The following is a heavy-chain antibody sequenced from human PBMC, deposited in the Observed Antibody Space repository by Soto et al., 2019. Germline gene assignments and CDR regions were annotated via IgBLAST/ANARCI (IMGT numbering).Heavy chain of an antibody. CDR1: ECPVSDHH. J-gene: IGHJ3*02. CDR3: GRVRDYRRGFRRFDI. CDR2: SRNKANDYTT. V-gene: IGHV3-72*01. D-gene: IGHD3-10*01. Sequence: STRLSSATSECPVSDHHMDWVRQSPGKGLEWVGRSRNKANDYTTEYDASVRGRFSISRDDSKNSLYLQLNSMKSEDTATYYRGRVRDYRRGFRRFDIWGHGTMVTVSS.